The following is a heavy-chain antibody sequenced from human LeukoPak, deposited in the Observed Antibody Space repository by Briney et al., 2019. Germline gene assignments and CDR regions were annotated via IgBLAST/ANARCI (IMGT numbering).Heavy chain of an antibody. V-gene: IGHV4-59*01. Sequence: SETLSLTCTVSGGSISSYYWSWIRQPPGKGLEWIGYIYYTGSTSYNPSLKSRLTISVDTSKNQFSLKLTSVTAADTAVYYCARGYNWGSPTRNFYYLDVWGKGTTVTVSS. J-gene: IGHJ6*03. D-gene: IGHD7-27*01. CDR2: IYYTGST. CDR3: ARGYNWGSPTRNFYYLDV. CDR1: GGSISSYY.